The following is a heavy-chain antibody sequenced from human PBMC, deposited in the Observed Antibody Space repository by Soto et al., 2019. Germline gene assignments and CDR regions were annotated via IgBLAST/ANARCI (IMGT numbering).Heavy chain of an antibody. CDR3: ARAPTSRFDY. CDR1: GFTFSTFA. Sequence: QVHLVESGGGVVQPGRSLRLSCAASGFTFSTFAMHWVRQAPGKGLEWVAAISFDGYNKYYRDSVRGRYTISRDNSRDTLYLEINSLRPDDTAVFFCARAPTSRFDYWGQGTLVTVSS. J-gene: IGHJ4*02. CDR2: ISFDGYNK. V-gene: IGHV3-30*03.